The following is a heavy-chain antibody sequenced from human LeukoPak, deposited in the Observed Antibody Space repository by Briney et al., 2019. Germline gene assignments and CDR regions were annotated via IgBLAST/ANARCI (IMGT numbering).Heavy chain of an antibody. CDR2: VHLSGRT. V-gene: IGHV4-4*02. Sequence: PSETLSLTCGVSGGSISSTNWWTWVRQPPGEGLEWIGEVHLSGRTNYNPSLESRVTMSVDMSEDHISLKLTSVTAADTAVYYCAREGGPYRPLDYSGQGTLVTVSS. CDR1: GGSISSTNW. J-gene: IGHJ4*02. CDR3: AREGGPYRPLDY.